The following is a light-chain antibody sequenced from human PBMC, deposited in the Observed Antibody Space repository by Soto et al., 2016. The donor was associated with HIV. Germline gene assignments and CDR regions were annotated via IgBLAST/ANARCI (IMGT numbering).Light chain of an antibody. CDR1: QGIRND. CDR2: AAS. J-gene: IGKJ1*01. Sequence: AIQMTQSPSSLSASVGDRVTITCRTSQGIRNDLGWYQQKPGKAPKLLIYAASSLQSGVPSRFSGSGSGTDFTLTISSLQPEDSATYYCQQSYSVPWTFGPGTKVEI. V-gene: IGKV1-6*01. CDR3: QQSYSVPWT.